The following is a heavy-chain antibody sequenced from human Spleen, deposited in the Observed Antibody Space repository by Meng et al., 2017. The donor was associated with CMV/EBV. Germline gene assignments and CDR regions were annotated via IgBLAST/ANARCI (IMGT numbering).Heavy chain of an antibody. CDR3: ARVPYQLLYWFDP. V-gene: IGHV3-15*01. CDR1: FSVSNDW. J-gene: IGHJ5*02. CDR2: IKTDTACGTA. Sequence: FSVSNDWLSWVPQAQGKGMEWVGRIKTDTACGTADYAAPVKGRFTISRDDSKDTMYLQMNSLKPEDTAVYYCARVPYQLLYWFDPWGQGTLVTVSS. D-gene: IGHD2-2*01.